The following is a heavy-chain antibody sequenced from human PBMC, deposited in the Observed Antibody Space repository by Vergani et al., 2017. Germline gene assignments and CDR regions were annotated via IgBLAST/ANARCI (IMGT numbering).Heavy chain of an antibody. V-gene: IGHV6-1*01. J-gene: IGHJ4*02. CDR2: TYYRSKWYN. D-gene: IGHD3-22*01. CDR1: GDSVSSNSAA. Sequence: QVQLQQSGPGLVKPSQTLSLTCAISGDSVSSNSAAWNWIRQSPSRGLEWLGRTYYRSKWYNDYAVSVKSRITINPDTSKNQFSLQLNSVTPEDTAVYYCARGFSYYYDSSGYSPPMSYWGQGTLVTVSS. CDR3: ARGFSYYYDSSGYSPPMSY.